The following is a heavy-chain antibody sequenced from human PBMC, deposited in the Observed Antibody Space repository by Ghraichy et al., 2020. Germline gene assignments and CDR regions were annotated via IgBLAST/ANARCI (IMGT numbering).Heavy chain of an antibody. V-gene: IGHV3-23*01. D-gene: IGHD3-10*01. CDR3: AKVGAPVTGPFDY. CDR1: GFTFSSNA. J-gene: IGHJ4*02. CDR2: VSGSGGST. Sequence: GGSLRLSCAASGFTFSSNAMTWVRQAPGKGLEWVSVVSGSGGSTYYADSVKGRFTISRDNSKNTLYMQMNSLRAEDTAVYYCAKVGAPVTGPFDYWGQGTLVTVSS.